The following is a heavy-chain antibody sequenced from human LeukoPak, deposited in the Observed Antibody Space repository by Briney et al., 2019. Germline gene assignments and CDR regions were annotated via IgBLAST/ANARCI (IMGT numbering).Heavy chain of an antibody. CDR2: IYHSGST. D-gene: IGHD6-13*01. CDR3: VRGRGRAAAEDY. V-gene: IGHV4-34*01. Sequence: SETLSLTCAVYGGSFSGYYWTWIRQPPGKGLEWIGEIYHSGSTNYNPSLKSRVTISVDRSRNQFSLKLSSVTAADTAVYYCVRGRGRAAAEDYWCHGTLVTVSS. CDR1: GGSFSGYY. J-gene: IGHJ4*01.